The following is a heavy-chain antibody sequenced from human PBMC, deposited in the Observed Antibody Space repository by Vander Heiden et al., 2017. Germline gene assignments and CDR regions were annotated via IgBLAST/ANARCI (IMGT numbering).Heavy chain of an antibody. J-gene: IGHJ2*01. CDR3: AISYYYDSRVFDL. CDR2: IYYRGST. Sequence: QLQLQESGPGLVKPSETLSLTCTVSGGSISSSNYYWGWIRQPPGKGLEWIGSIYYRGSTYYNPSLKSRVTISVDTSKNQFSLKLSSVTAADTAVYYCAISYYYDSRVFDLWGRGTLVTVSS. CDR1: GGSISSSNYY. V-gene: IGHV4-39*01. D-gene: IGHD3-22*01.